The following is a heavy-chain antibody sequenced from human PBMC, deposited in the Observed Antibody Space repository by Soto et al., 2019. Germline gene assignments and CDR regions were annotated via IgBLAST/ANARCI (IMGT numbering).Heavy chain of an antibody. CDR2: FVSSTGST. CDR3: AKRHTTVPTPANYFDY. CDR1: GFTFSSYT. V-gene: IGHV3-23*01. J-gene: IGHJ4*02. D-gene: IGHD1-1*01. Sequence: VQLLESGGDLVQPGGSLRLSCAASGFTFSSYTMKWVRQAPGKGLEWISTFVSSTGSTFYGESVEGRFTISKDDSKNTLYLQMNSLRAEDTAVYYCAKRHTTVPTPANYFDYWGQGTLVTVSS.